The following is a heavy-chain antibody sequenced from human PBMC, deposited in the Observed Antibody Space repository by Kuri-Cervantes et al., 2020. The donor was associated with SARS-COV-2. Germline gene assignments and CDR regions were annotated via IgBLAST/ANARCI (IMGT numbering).Heavy chain of an antibody. D-gene: IGHD3-3*01. CDR2: IYYSGST. CDR3: ARGVTIFGEDV. CDR1: GGSISSGGYY. Sequence: SETLSLTCTVSGGSISSGGYYWSWIRQHPGKGLEWIGYIYYSGSTNYNPSLKSRVTISVDTSKNQFSLKLSSVTAADTAVYYCARGVTIFGEDVWGQGTTVTVSS. J-gene: IGHJ6*02. V-gene: IGHV4-61*08.